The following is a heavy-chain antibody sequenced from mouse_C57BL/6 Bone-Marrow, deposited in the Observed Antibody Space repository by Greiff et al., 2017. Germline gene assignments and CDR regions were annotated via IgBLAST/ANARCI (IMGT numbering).Heavy chain of an antibody. J-gene: IGHJ3*01. Sequence: QVQLQQSGAELVRPGTSVQVSCKASGYAFTNYLIEWVKQRPGQGLEWIGVLNPGSGGTNYTEKFKGKATLTADKAASTAYMQLSSLTSEDSAVYFFARAKNWDSWFAYWGQGTLVTVSA. CDR2: LNPGSGGT. D-gene: IGHD4-1*01. CDR1: GYAFTNYL. V-gene: IGHV1-54*01. CDR3: ARAKNWDSWFAY.